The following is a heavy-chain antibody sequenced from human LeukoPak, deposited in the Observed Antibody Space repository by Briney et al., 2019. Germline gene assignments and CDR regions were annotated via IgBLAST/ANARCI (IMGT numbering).Heavy chain of an antibody. V-gene: IGHV4-61*02. Sequence: SQTLSLTCTVSGDSINTGRYYWSWIRLPAGKGLEWIVRIHTDGSTKYNPSLKSRVTISVDTSKNQFSLKLSSVTAGDTAVYYCARGEAMDVWGKGTTVIVSS. CDR1: GDSINTGRYY. CDR3: ARGEAMDV. J-gene: IGHJ6*04. CDR2: IHTDGST.